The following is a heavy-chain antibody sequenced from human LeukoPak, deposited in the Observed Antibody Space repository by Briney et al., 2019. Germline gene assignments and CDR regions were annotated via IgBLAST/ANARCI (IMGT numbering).Heavy chain of an antibody. CDR3: TRPPSFSDPFEY. J-gene: IGHJ4*02. Sequence: GESLKISCKTSGYIFPNYWIGWVRQMPGKGLEWTAITYPGDSDTRYSQSFQGQVTISVDKSIATAYLHWSSLEASDTAMYYCTRPPSFSDPFEYWGQGTLVIVSS. CDR2: TYPGDSDT. CDR1: GYIFPNYW. V-gene: IGHV5-51*01. D-gene: IGHD3-16*02.